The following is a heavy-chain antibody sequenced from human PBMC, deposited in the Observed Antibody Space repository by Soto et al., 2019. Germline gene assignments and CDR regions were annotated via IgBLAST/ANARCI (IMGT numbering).Heavy chain of an antibody. D-gene: IGHD4-17*01. CDR1: GGSISNYY. V-gene: IGHV4-4*07. J-gene: IGHJ5*02. CDR3: ARDDTGDNGRAFDP. CDR2: IYTRGNT. Sequence: QVQLQESGPGLVKPSETLSLTCTVSGGSISNYYWSWIRQPAGKGLEWIGRIYTRGNTNYNPSLKGIVPMSVDMSKNQFSLKLSSVAAAETAVYYCARDDTGDNGRAFDPWGQGTLVTVSS.